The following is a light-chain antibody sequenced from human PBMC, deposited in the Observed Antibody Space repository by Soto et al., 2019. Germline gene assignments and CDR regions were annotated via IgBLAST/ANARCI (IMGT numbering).Light chain of an antibody. CDR1: SSDVASYNL. CDR3: CSHAGSSTVL. J-gene: IGLJ2*01. Sequence: QSVLTQPASVSGSPGQSITISCTGTSSDVASYNLVSWFQHHPGKAPKIMIYEGYKRPSGVCNRFPDSKSGNTASLTISGLQTEDEADYYCCSHAGSSTVLFRGGTKLTVL. V-gene: IGLV2-23*01. CDR2: EGY.